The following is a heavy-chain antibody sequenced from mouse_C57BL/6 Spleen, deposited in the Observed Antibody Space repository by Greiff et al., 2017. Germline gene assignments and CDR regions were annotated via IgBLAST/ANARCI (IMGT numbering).Heavy chain of an antibody. D-gene: IGHD2-1*01. CDR1: GYTFTDYN. Sequence: EVKLQESGPELVKPGASVTMSCKASGYTFTDYNMHWVKQSHGKSLEWIGYINPNNGGTSYNQKFKGKATLTVNKSSSTAYMELRSLTSEDSAVYYCARIYYGNWWYFDVWGTGTTVTVSS. CDR2: INPNNGGT. J-gene: IGHJ1*03. V-gene: IGHV1-22*01. CDR3: ARIYYGNWWYFDV.